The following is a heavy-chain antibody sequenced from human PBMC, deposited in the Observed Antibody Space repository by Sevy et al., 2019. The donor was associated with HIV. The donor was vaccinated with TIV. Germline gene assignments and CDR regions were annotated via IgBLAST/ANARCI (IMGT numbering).Heavy chain of an antibody. V-gene: IGHV1-58*01. CDR1: GFTFSSSA. Sequence: ASVKVSCKASGFTFSSSAVQWVRQARGQGLEWIGWIVVGSGTTNYAQKFHERVTITRDMSTTTVYMELSSLRSEDTAVYYCAAEDMTTFGGPLRVFNIWGRGTMVTVSS. D-gene: IGHD3-16*01. CDR2: IVVGSGTT. J-gene: IGHJ3*02. CDR3: AAEDMTTFGGPLRVFNI.